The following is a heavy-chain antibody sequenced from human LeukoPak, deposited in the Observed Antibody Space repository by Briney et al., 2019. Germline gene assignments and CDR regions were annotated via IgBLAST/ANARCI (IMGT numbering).Heavy chain of an antibody. J-gene: IGHJ5*02. D-gene: IGHD1-7*01. V-gene: IGHV3-9*01. CDR2: ISWNSGSI. Sequence: GGSLRLSCAASGFTFDDYAMHWVRQAPGKGLEWVSGISWNSGSIGYADSVKGRFTISRDNAKNSLYLQMNSLRAEDTALYYCAKDIKPYNWNYGLLDPWGQGTLVTVSS. CDR1: GFTFDDYA. CDR3: AKDIKPYNWNYGLLDP.